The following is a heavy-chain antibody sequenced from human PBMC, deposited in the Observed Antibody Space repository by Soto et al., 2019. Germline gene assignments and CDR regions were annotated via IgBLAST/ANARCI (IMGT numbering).Heavy chain of an antibody. V-gene: IGHV1-58*02. J-gene: IGHJ4*02. CDR2: IVVGSGKT. D-gene: IGHD2-2*01. Sequence: GASVKVSCKASGYTFTSYAMHWVRQAPGQGLEWIGWIVVGSGKTNYAQKFQERVTITRDMSTSTAYMELNSLRAEDTAVYNCARAGIELIPAAIPPHFDYWGQGTLVTVSS. CDR1: GYTFTSYA. CDR3: ARAGIELIPAAIPPHFDY.